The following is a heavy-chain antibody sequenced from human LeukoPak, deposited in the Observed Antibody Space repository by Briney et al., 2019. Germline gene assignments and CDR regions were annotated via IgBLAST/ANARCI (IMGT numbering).Heavy chain of an antibody. CDR1: GGSISTYY. J-gene: IGHJ4*02. CDR3: ARDTTMAEFDY. CDR2: VYYTGGT. Sequence: SETLSLTCTVSGGSISTYYWTWIRQPPGKGLEWIGYVYYTGGTNYNPSLKSRVTISLDTSKSQFSLKLTSVTAADTAVYYCARDTTMAEFDYWGQGTLVTVSS. V-gene: IGHV4-59*12. D-gene: IGHD4/OR15-4a*01.